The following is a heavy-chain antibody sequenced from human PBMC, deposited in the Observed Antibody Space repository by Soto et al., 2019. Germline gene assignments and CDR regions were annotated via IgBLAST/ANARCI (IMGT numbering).Heavy chain of an antibody. D-gene: IGHD3-10*01. V-gene: IGHV3-53*01. CDR2: ISSGGSA. CDR3: ANVNSKRVYYGSGSYLGAYYYGMDV. CDR1: GLTVSSNY. Sequence: GGSLRLSCAASGLTVSSNYMSWVRKAPGKGLDWVSLISSGGSAYDVDSVKGRFTISRDNSKNTLYLQMNSLRAEDTAVYYCANVNSKRVYYGSGSYLGAYYYGMDVWGQGTTVTVSS. J-gene: IGHJ6*02.